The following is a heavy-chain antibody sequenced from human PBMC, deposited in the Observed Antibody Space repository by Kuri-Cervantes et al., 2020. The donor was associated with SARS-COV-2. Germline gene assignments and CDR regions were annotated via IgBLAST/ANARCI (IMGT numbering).Heavy chain of an antibody. J-gene: IGHJ3*02. CDR3: AKEGWELQGGSDAFDI. CDR1: GFTFSSYA. V-gene: IGHV3-30-3*01. Sequence: GESLKISCAVSGFTFSSYAMHWVRQAPGKGLEWVAVISYDGSNKYYADSVKGRFTISRDNSKNTLYLQMNSLRAEDTAVYYCAKEGWELQGGSDAFDIWGQGTMVTVSS. CDR2: ISYDGSNK. D-gene: IGHD1-26*01.